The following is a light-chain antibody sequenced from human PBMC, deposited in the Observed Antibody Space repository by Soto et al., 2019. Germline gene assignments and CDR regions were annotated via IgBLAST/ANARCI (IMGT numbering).Light chain of an antibody. CDR3: CSYAGSYPSYV. J-gene: IGLJ1*01. CDR2: DVS. CDR1: SSDVGGYNY. V-gene: IGLV2-11*01. Sequence: QLVLTQPRSVSGSPGQSVTISCTGTSSDVGGYNYVSWYQQHPGKAPKLMIYDVSKRPSGVPDRFSGSKSGNTASLTISGLQAEDEADYYCCSYAGSYPSYVFGTGTKLTVL.